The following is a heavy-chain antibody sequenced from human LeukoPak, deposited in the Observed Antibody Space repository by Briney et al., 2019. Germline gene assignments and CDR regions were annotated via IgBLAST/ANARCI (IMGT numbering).Heavy chain of an antibody. V-gene: IGHV3-74*01. Sequence: GGSLRLSCAASGFTLSSYWLRWVRQAPGKGLVWVSRINSDGSSISYADYVKGRFTLSRDNAKNTMYLQMNSLRAEDTAVYYCARGAAAGSSDAEYYYYYGMDVWGQGTTVTVSS. J-gene: IGHJ6*02. D-gene: IGHD6-13*01. CDR2: INSDGSSI. CDR1: GFTLSSYW. CDR3: ARGAAAGSSDAEYYYYYGMDV.